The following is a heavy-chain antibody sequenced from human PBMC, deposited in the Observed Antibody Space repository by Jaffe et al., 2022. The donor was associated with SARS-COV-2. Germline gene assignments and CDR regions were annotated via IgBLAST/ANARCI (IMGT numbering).Heavy chain of an antibody. CDR3: AKDLSPAAKLEYAFDI. J-gene: IGHJ3*02. Sequence: EVQLVESGGGLVQPGRSLRLSCAASGFTFDDYAMHWVRQAPGKGLEWVSGISWNSGSIGYADSVKGRFTISRDNAKNSLYLQMNSLRAEDTALYYCAKDLSPAAKLEYAFDIWGQGTMVTVSS. D-gene: IGHD2-2*01. CDR1: GFTFDDYA. CDR2: ISWNSGSI. V-gene: IGHV3-9*01.